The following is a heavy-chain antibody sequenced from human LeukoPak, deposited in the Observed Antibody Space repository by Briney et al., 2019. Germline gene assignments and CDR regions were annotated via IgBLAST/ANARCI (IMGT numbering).Heavy chain of an antibody. J-gene: IGHJ4*02. CDR3: DS. D-gene: IGHD6-6*01. CDR2: IYYSGST. V-gene: IGHV4-31*03. Sequence: SQTLSLTCTVSGGSISSGGFHWSWIRQQPGKGLEWIGYIYYSGSTYYNPTLKSRVAMSVDTSKNQFSLNLTSGAHSSSSLPTDSWGQGNLVIVSS. CDR1: GGSISSGGFH.